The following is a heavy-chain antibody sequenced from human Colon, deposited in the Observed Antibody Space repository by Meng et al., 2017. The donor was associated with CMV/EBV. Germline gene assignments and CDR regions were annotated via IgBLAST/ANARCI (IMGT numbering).Heavy chain of an antibody. J-gene: IGHJ6*02. V-gene: IGHV3-21*04. D-gene: IGHD2-8*02. CDR2: IRSGSRDI. CDR3: AKGHNTAGFHPSYYGLDV. CDR1: GFTFSPYS. Sequence: GESLKISCAASGFTFSPYSMNWVRQAPGKGLEWVATIRSGSRDISYADSVEGRFTISRDDAKNSLYLEMNSLRAEDTAVYYCAKGHNTAGFHPSYYGLDVWGQGTTVTVSS.